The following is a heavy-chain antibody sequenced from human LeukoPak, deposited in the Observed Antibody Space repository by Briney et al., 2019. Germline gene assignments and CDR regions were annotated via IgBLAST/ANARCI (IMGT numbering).Heavy chain of an antibody. CDR1: GFTFSSYG. CDR3: AKAVPVTIDY. J-gene: IGHJ4*02. D-gene: IGHD4-17*01. CDR2: ISYDGSNK. Sequence: TGGSLRLSCAASGFTFSSYGMYWVRQAPGKGLEWVAVISYDGSNKYYADSVKGRFTISRDNSKNTLYLQMNSLRAEDTAVYYCAKAVPVTIDYWGQGTLVTVSS. V-gene: IGHV3-30*18.